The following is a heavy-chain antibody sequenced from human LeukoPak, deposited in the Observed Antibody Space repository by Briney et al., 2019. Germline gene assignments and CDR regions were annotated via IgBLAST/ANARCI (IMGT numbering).Heavy chain of an antibody. CDR3: ARVKETWIYNSVQDAFDI. Sequence: PSETLSLTCTVSVGSISSYYWSWIRRPPGKGLEWIGYIYYRGSTKDNPSLESRVSTSVDTTTNNFPLKLMSVTAADTAVYYCARVKETWIYNSVQDAFDIWGQGTMVTASS. V-gene: IGHV4-59*01. J-gene: IGHJ3*02. D-gene: IGHD5-12*01. CDR2: IYYRGST. CDR1: VGSISSYY.